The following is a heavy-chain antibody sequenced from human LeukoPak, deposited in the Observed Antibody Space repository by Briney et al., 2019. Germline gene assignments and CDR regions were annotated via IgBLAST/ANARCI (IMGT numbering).Heavy chain of an antibody. D-gene: IGHD1-26*01. CDR3: ARDPYSGNYGAYYYYYMDV. Sequence: PGGSLRLSCAASGFTFSSYEMNWVRQAPGKGLEWVSNISSSASSIHYADSVKGRFTISRDNAKSSLYLQMDSLRAEDTAVYYCARDPYSGNYGAYYYYYMDVWGKGTTVTISS. J-gene: IGHJ6*03. CDR1: GFTFSSYE. CDR2: ISSSASSI. V-gene: IGHV3-48*03.